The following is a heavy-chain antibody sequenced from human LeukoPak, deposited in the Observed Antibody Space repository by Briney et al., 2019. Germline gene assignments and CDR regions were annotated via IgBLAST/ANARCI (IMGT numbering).Heavy chain of an antibody. Sequence: GGSLRLSCAASGFDFSTFAMHWVRQAPGKGLEWVTVLSYDGTEKYYSDSVKGRFAISRDNSKNTLYLQMNSLRRDDTAVYYCARDQRYFNWFDPWGQGTLVTVSS. CDR3: ARDQRYFNWFDP. V-gene: IGHV3-30*09. CDR2: LSYDGTEK. CDR1: GFDFSTFA. J-gene: IGHJ5*02. D-gene: IGHD2/OR15-2a*01.